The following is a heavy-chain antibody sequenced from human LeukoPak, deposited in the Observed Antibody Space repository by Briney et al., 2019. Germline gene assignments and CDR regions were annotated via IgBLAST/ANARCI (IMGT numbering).Heavy chain of an antibody. CDR3: AKSASDYDILTGYDNFDY. CDR1: GFTFDDYA. Sequence: GGSLRLSCAASGFTFDDYAMHWVRQAPGKGLEWVSGISWNSGSIGYADSVKGRFTISRDNAKNSLYPQMNSLRAEDTALYYCAKSASDYDILTGYDNFDYWGQGTLVTVSS. J-gene: IGHJ4*02. D-gene: IGHD3-9*01. V-gene: IGHV3-9*01. CDR2: ISWNSGSI.